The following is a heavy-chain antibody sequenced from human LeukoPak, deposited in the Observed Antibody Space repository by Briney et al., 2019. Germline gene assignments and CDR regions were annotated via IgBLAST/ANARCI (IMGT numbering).Heavy chain of an antibody. V-gene: IGHV1-2*04. Sequence: VASVKVSCKASGYTFTGYYMHWVRQAPGQGLEWMGWINPNSGGTNYAQKFQGWVTMTRDTSISTAYMELSRLRSDDTAVYYCARVPTYYGSSEGAFDIWGQGTMVTVSS. CDR3: ARVPTYYGSSEGAFDI. CDR1: GYTFTGYY. J-gene: IGHJ3*02. CDR2: INPNSGGT. D-gene: IGHD3-10*01.